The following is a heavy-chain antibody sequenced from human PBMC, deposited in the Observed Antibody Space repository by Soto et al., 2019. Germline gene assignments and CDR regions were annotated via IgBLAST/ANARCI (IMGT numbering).Heavy chain of an antibody. V-gene: IGHV1-18*01. Sequence: GLEWMGWISAYNGNTNYAQKLQGRVTMTTDTSTSTAYMELRSLRSDDTAVYYCARFPTVYNYYYSCMDVWGKGTT. CDR2: ISAYNGNT. J-gene: IGHJ6*03. CDR3: ARFPTVYNYYYSCMDV. D-gene: IGHD4-4*01.